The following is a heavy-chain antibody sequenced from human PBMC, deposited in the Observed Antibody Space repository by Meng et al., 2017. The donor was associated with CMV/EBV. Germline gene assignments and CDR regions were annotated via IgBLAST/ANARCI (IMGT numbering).Heavy chain of an antibody. V-gene: IGHV2-5*01. CDR1: GFSLSTSGVG. Sequence: SGPTLVKPTYTLTPTCTSSGFSLSTSGVGVGWIRQPPGKALEWLALIYWNGDKRYSPSLKSRLTITQDPSKNQVVLTMTNMDPVDTATYYCTHPPGYWGQGMLVTVSS. J-gene: IGHJ4*02. CDR2: IYWNGDK. CDR3: THPPGY.